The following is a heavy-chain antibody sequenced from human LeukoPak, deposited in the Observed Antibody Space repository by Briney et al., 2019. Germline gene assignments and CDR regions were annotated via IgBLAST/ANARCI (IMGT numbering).Heavy chain of an antibody. CDR3: ARAGRWFGELPNPDAFDI. Sequence: SVKVSCKASGGTFSSYAISWVRQAPGQGLEWMGGIIPIFGTANYAQKFQGRVTITADESTSTAYMELSSLRAEDTAVYYCARAGRWFGELPNPDAFDIWGQGTMVTVSS. CDR2: IIPIFGTA. J-gene: IGHJ3*02. D-gene: IGHD3-10*01. CDR1: GGTFSSYA. V-gene: IGHV1-69*13.